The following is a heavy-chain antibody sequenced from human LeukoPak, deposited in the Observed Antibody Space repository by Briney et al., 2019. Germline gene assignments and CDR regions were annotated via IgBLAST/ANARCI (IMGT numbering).Heavy chain of an antibody. J-gene: IGHJ4*02. CDR2: ISSSSSYI. V-gene: IGHV3-21*01. Sequence: GGSLRLSCAASGFTFSSYSMNWVRQAPGKGLAGVSSISSSSSYIYYADSVKGRFTISRDNAKNSLYLQMNSLRAEDTAVYYCARDYDILTGYLNPALDYWGQGTLVTVSS. D-gene: IGHD3-9*01. CDR3: ARDYDILTGYLNPALDY. CDR1: GFTFSSYS.